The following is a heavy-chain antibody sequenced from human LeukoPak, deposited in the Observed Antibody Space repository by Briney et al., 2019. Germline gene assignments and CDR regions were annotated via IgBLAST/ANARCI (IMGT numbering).Heavy chain of an antibody. CDR1: GFTFSSYW. Sequence: GGSLRLSRAASGFTFSSYWMHWLRQAPGEGLVWVSRIKYDETITNYAASVKGRFTISRDKGQITLYLQMDSLRAEDTAVYYWATCRGYPVDYWGQGTLVTVSS. J-gene: IGHJ4*02. CDR3: ATCRGYPVDY. D-gene: IGHD1-1*01. CDR2: IKYDETIT. V-gene: IGHV3-74*01.